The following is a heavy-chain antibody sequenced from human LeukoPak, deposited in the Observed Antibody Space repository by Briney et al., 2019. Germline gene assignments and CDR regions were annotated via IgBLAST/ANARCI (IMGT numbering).Heavy chain of an antibody. D-gene: IGHD6-13*01. Sequence: GGSLRLSCAASGFTFSSYGMHWVRQAPGKGLEWVAVIWYDGSNKYYADSVKGRFTISRDNSKNTLYLQMNSLRAEDTAVYYCAKSNDYSSRPFDYWGQGTLVTVSS. J-gene: IGHJ4*02. V-gene: IGHV3-33*06. CDR1: GFTFSSYG. CDR2: IWYDGSNK. CDR3: AKSNDYSSRPFDY.